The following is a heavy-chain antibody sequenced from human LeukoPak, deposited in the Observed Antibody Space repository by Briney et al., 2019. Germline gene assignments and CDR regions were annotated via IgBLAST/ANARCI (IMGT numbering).Heavy chain of an antibody. CDR1: GGSISSYY. Sequence: PSETLSLTCTVSGGSISSYYWSWVRQPPGKGLEWIGDIYYSGSTNYNPSLKSRVTISVDTSKNQFSLKLSSVTAADTAVYYCARSGYSSGWPFLDYWGQGTLVTVSS. V-gene: IGHV4-59*01. D-gene: IGHD6-19*01. CDR2: IYYSGST. J-gene: IGHJ4*02. CDR3: ARSGYSSGWPFLDY.